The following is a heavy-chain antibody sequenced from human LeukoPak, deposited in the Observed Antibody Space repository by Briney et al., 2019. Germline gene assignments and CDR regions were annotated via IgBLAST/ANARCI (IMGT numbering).Heavy chain of an antibody. Sequence: SETLSLTCTVSGGSISSGDYYWGWIRQPPGKGLEWIGSIYYSGSTYYNPSLKSRVTISVDTSKNQFSLKLSSVTAADTAVYYCARESGYGGNSAFDYWGQGTLVTVSS. CDR2: IYYSGST. CDR3: ARESGYGGNSAFDY. J-gene: IGHJ4*02. V-gene: IGHV4-39*07. D-gene: IGHD4-23*01. CDR1: GGSISSGDYY.